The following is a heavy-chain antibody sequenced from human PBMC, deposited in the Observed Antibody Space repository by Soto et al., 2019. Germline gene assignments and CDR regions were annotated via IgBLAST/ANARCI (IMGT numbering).Heavy chain of an antibody. J-gene: IGHJ4*02. CDR3: TRDRGYFSGGTCYAVLDY. V-gene: IGHV3-7*01. CDR1: GFTFSTYY. CDR2: IKPDGSEK. D-gene: IGHD2-15*01. Sequence: EVQLVESGGGLVQPGGSLRLSCAASGFTFSTYYMNWVRQAPGKGLEWVANIKPDGSEKNYVDSLKGRFTISRDNAKNSLYLQMNSLRAEDTAVYYCTRDRGYFSGGTCYAVLDYCGQGILVTVSS.